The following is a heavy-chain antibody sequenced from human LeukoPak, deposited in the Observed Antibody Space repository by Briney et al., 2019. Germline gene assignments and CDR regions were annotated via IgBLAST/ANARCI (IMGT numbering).Heavy chain of an antibody. CDR1: GFTFSSYA. D-gene: IGHD3-9*01. J-gene: IGHJ5*02. Sequence: GGSLRLSCAASGFTFSSYAMSWVRQAPGKGLEWVSAISGSGGSTYYADSVKGRFTISRDNAKNSLYLQMNSLRAEDTAVYYCARDHSADILTGYSNNWFDPWGQGTLVTVSS. CDR2: ISGSGGST. V-gene: IGHV3-23*01. CDR3: ARDHSADILTGYSNNWFDP.